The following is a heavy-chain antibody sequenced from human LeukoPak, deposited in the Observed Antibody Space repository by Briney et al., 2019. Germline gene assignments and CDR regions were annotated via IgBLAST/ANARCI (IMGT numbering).Heavy chain of an antibody. Sequence: AGGSLRLSCVASGFTFTNHGMHWVRQAPGKGLEWVASIWDDGSDKYSADSVRGRFTISRDNSKKTLYLQMNSLRAEDTAVYYCAKDAANLVYYFDYWGQGALVTVSS. CDR2: IWDDGSDK. J-gene: IGHJ4*02. V-gene: IGHV3-30*02. D-gene: IGHD2-8*01. CDR3: AKDAANLVYYFDY. CDR1: GFTFTNHG.